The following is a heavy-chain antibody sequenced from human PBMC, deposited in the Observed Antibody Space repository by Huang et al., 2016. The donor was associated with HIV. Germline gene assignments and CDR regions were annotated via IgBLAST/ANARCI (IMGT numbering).Heavy chain of an antibody. CDR1: GFFLSAFY. D-gene: IGHD5-12*01. Sequence: QVQLVQSGAEVQKPGASVKVSCKASGFFLSAFYMHWVRKGPGQGLEWMGWINPNSGGTHSAQKFQGRLTMTRDTSISTIYMELSSLRSDDTAVYYCARDFYRFLVAPGESWGQGTLVTVSS. V-gene: IGHV1-2*02. CDR3: ARDFYRFLVAPGES. J-gene: IGHJ4*02. CDR2: INPNSGGT.